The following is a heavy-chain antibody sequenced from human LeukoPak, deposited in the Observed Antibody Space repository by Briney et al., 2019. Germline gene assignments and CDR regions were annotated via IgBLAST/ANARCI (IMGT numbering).Heavy chain of an antibody. V-gene: IGHV4-31*03. J-gene: IGHJ4*02. CDR3: ARAGWEHTVDY. CDR2: IYYSGST. D-gene: IGHD1-26*01. Sequence: PSQTLSLTCTVSGGSISSGGYYWSWIRQHPGKGLEWIGYIYYSGSTYYNPSLKSRVTTSVDTSKNQFSLKLSSVTAADTAVYYCARAGWEHTVDYWGQGTLVTVSS. CDR1: GGSISSGGYY.